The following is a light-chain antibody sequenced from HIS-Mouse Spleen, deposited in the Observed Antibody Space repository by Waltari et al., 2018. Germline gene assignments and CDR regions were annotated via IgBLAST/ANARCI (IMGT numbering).Light chain of an antibody. CDR2: AAS. Sequence: DIQLTQSPSFLSASVGDRVPIPCRASQGISSYLPWYQQEPGKAPKLLIYAASTLQSGVPSRFSGSGSGTEFTLTISSLQPEDFATYYCQQLNSYPPTFGQGTKVEIK. CDR1: QGISSY. V-gene: IGKV1-9*01. J-gene: IGKJ1*01. CDR3: QQLNSYPPT.